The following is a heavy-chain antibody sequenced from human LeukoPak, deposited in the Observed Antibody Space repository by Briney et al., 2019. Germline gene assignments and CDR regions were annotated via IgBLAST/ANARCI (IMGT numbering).Heavy chain of an antibody. V-gene: IGHV4-4*09. CDR3: ARRNHYFYYRDV. CDR2: IFPTGSA. CDR1: GGSISSYY. J-gene: IGHJ6*03. Sequence: SETLSLTCTVSGGSISSYYWSWIRQPPVKGLEWIGYIFPTGSALYNPSLESRVTISLDTSENQFSLTLSSVTAADTAVYYCARRNHYFYYRDVWGKGTTVTVSS.